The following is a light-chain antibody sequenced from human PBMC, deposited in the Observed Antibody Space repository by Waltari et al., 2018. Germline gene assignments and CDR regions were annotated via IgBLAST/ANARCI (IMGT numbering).Light chain of an antibody. CDR2: EAS. CDR3: KQYNSYSLLT. J-gene: IGKJ4*02. CDR1: QSIIKW. V-gene: IGKV1-5*03. Sequence: DIRMTQSPSTLSASAGDRVILSSRASQSIIKWLACYQQKPGKAPKLLIYEASTLTSRVPSRFSGTESGTDFTLTISSLQPDDFATYYCKQYNSYSLLTFGGGTKVEIK.